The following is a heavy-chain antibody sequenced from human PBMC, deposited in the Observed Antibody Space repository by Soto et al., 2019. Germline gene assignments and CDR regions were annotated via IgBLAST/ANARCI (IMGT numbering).Heavy chain of an antibody. Sequence: GASVEVSCKXSGYTFTGYYMHWVRQAPGQGLEWMGWINPNSGGTNYAQKFQGRVTMTRDTSISTAYMELSRLRSDDTAVYYCARERGGCSSTSCPQRRYYYYGMDVWGQGTTVTVSS. CDR1: GYTFTGYY. D-gene: IGHD2-2*01. V-gene: IGHV1-2*02. CDR3: ARERGGCSSTSCPQRRYYYYGMDV. CDR2: INPNSGGT. J-gene: IGHJ6*02.